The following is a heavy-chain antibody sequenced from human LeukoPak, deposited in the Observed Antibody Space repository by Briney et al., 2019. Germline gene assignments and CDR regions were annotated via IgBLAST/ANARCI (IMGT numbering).Heavy chain of an antibody. J-gene: IGHJ6*02. CDR3: TRDLMDYDVSTGLHHYYMDV. CDR2: INSDGRNI. CDR1: GFTFSSYW. Sequence: GGSLRLSCVASGFTFSSYWMHWVRQDPRKGLVWVSRINSDGRNINYADSVRGRFTISRDNAKNTLYLQMNTLRVEDTAVYYCTRDLMDYDVSTGLHHYYMDVWGQGTTVTVSS. D-gene: IGHD3-9*01. V-gene: IGHV3-74*01.